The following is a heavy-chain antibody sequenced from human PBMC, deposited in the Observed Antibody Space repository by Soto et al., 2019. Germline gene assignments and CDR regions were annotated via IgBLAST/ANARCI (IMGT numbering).Heavy chain of an antibody. CDR3: ARDPTTMVRGVTDAFDI. V-gene: IGHV4-39*07. Sequence: PSETLSLTCTVSGGSISSSSYYWGWIRQPPGKGLEWIGSIYYSGSTYYNPSLKSRVTISVDTSKNQFSLKLSSVTAADTAVYYCARDPTTMVRGVTDAFDIWGQGTMVTVSS. J-gene: IGHJ3*02. CDR2: IYYSGST. D-gene: IGHD3-10*01. CDR1: GGSISSSSYY.